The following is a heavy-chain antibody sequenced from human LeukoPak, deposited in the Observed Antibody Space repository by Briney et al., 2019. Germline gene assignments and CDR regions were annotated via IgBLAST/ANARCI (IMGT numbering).Heavy chain of an antibody. CDR3: ARSEQFPYYMDV. J-gene: IGHJ6*03. CDR1: GYTFTNYY. CDR2: INPSGGST. Sequence: ASVKVSCKASGYTFTNYYMNWVRQAPGQGLEWMGIINPSGGSTSYAQKFQGRVTMTRDTSISTAYMELSRLRSDDTAVYYCARSEQFPYYMDVWGKGTTVTVSS. D-gene: IGHD6-19*01. V-gene: IGHV1-46*01.